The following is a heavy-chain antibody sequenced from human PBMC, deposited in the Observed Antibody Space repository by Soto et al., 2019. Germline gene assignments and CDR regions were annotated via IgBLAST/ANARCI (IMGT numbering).Heavy chain of an antibody. Sequence: SSETLSLTCTVSGGSISSYYWSWIRQPPGKGLEWIGYIYYSGSTNYNPSLKSRVTISVDTSKNQFSLKLSSVTAADTAVYYCARLLKNKYDPGPQEQPYYYYMDVWGKGTTVTVSS. V-gene: IGHV4-59*08. CDR2: IYYSGST. D-gene: IGHD1-1*01. J-gene: IGHJ6*03. CDR3: ARLLKNKYDPGPQEQPYYYYMDV. CDR1: GGSISSYY.